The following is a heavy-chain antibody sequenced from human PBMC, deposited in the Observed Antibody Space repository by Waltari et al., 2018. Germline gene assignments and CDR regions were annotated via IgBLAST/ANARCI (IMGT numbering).Heavy chain of an antibody. Sequence: QVPLQESGPGLVQPSGTLSVTCAVSGDSIRGSYWWSWVRQPPGKGLEWIGKIPGRGRSNYNPALESRLTVSMDTSSNHFSLTVTSATAADTAIYYCARDRGRGLYLDSWGQGTLVTVSP. CDR1: GDSIRGSYW. CDR2: IPGRGRS. J-gene: IGHJ4*02. D-gene: IGHD1-26*01. CDR3: ARDRGRGLYLDS. V-gene: IGHV4-4*02.